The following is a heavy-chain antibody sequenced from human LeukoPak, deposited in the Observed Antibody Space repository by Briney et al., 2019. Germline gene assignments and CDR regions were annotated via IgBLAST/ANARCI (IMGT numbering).Heavy chain of an antibody. CDR3: ARGYSNYGYAFDI. J-gene: IGHJ3*02. CDR1: GFTFSSYG. V-gene: IGHV3-23*01. D-gene: IGHD4-11*01. CDR2: ISVSGGRT. Sequence: GGSLRLSCAASGFTFSSYGMSWVRQAPGKGLEWVSGISVSGGRTYYADSVKGRFTISRDNAKNSLYLQMNSLRAEDTAVYYCARGYSNYGYAFDIWGQGTMVTVSS.